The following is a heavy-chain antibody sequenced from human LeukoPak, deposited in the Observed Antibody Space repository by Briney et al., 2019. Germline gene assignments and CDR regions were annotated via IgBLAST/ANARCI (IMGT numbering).Heavy chain of an antibody. CDR2: INHSGST. J-gene: IGHJ4*02. Sequence: SETLSLTCAVYGGSFSYYYWSWIRQPPGKGLEWIGEINHSGSTNYNPSLKSRVTISVDTSKNQFSLKLSSVTAADTAVYYCARQGYCSSTSCRGYYFDYWGQGTLVTVSS. CDR3: ARQGYCSSTSCRGYYFDY. V-gene: IGHV4-34*01. D-gene: IGHD2-2*01. CDR1: GGSFSYYY.